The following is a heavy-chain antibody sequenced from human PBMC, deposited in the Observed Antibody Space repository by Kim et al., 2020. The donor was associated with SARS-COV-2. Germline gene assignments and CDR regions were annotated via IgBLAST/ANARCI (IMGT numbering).Heavy chain of an antibody. V-gene: IGHV4-34*01. J-gene: IGHJ6*02. CDR3: TRGRGAGPNYYYYGMDV. Sequence: LKSRVTISVDTSKNQFSLRLSSVTAADTAVYFCTRGRGAGPNYYYYGMDVWGQGTTVSVSS. D-gene: IGHD6-19*01.